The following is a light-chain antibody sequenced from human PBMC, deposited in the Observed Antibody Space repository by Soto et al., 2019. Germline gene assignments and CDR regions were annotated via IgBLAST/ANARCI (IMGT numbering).Light chain of an antibody. CDR3: AAWDDSLKASYV. V-gene: IGLV1-44*01. Sequence: QSVLNQPPSASGTPGQRVTISCSGSSSNIGSNTVNWYQQLPGKAPKLLIYSNNQRPSGVPDRFSGSKSGTSASLAISGLQSEDEAYYYCAAWDDSLKASYVFGTGTKVTVL. J-gene: IGLJ1*01. CDR2: SNN. CDR1: SSNIGSNT.